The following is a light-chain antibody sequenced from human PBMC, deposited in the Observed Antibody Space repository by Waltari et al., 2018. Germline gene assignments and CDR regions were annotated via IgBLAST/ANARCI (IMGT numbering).Light chain of an antibody. Sequence: QSVLTQPPSMSGAPGQRVTIPCTGSSSNIGAGHDVHWYQVFPGTAPKLPIYGNNNRPSGVPDRFSGSKSDTSASLAIGGLQAEDEADYDCQSFDIRLSGGVVFGGGTKVTVL. CDR2: GNN. J-gene: IGLJ3*02. V-gene: IGLV1-40*01. CDR1: SSNIGAGHD. CDR3: QSFDIRLSGGVV.